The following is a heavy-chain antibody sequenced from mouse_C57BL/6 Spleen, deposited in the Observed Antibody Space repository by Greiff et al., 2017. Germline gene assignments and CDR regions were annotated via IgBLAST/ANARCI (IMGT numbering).Heavy chain of an antibody. Sequence: EVQLVESEGGLVQPGSSMKLSCTASGFTFSDYYMAWVRQVPEKGLEWVANITYDGSSTYYLDSLKSRFIISRDNAKNILYLQMSSLKYEDTATYYCAREAQATSDYFDYWGQGTTLTVSS. V-gene: IGHV5-16*01. D-gene: IGHD3-2*02. CDR3: AREAQATSDYFDY. J-gene: IGHJ2*01. CDR1: GFTFSDYY. CDR2: ITYDGSST.